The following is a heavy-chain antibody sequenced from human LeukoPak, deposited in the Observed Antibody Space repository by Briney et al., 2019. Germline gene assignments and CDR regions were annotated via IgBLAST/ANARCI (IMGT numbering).Heavy chain of an antibody. Sequence: SETLSLTCAVYGGSFSGYYWTWIRQPPGKGLEWIGEIIDTGSTKYNSSLKSRVTISVGTSKNQFSLSLDSVTAADTAVYYCARDQRSRAVYAFDIWGQGTMVTVSS. V-gene: IGHV4-34*12. J-gene: IGHJ3*02. CDR1: GGSFSGYY. CDR2: IIDTGST. D-gene: IGHD2-8*01. CDR3: ARDQRSRAVYAFDI.